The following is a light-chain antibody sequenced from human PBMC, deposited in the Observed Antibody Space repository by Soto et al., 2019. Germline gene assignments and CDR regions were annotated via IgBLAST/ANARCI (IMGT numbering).Light chain of an antibody. Sequence: EIVLTQSPCTLSLSPGERATLSCRASQSVTSSYLAWYQQIPGQAPRLLIHGAASRATGIPGRFSGSGSGTDFTLTISRLESEDFGVDDRQDYGTF. CDR2: GAA. CDR1: QSVTSSY. CDR3: QDYGT. V-gene: IGKV3-20*01. J-gene: IGKJ3*01.